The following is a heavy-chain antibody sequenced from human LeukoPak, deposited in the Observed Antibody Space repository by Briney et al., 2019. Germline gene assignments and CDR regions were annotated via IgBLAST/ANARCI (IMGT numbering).Heavy chain of an antibody. CDR1: GGTFSSYA. V-gene: IGHV1-69*13. Sequence: ASVKVPCKASGGTFSSYAISWVRQAPGQGLEWMGGIIPIFGTANYAQKLQGRVTITADESTSTAYMELSSLRSEDTAVYYCWALSSSSYYYYGMDVWGQGTTVTVSS. D-gene: IGHD6-13*01. CDR3: WALSSSSYYYYGMDV. J-gene: IGHJ6*02. CDR2: IIPIFGTA.